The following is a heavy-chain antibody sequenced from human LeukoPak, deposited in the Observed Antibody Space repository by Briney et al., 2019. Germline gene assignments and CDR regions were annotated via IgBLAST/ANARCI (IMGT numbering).Heavy chain of an antibody. J-gene: IGHJ4*02. Sequence: SETLSLTCTVSGGSISSYYWSWIRQPPGKGLEWIGYIYHSGSTYYNPSLKSRVTISVDRSKNQFSLKLSSVTAADTAVYYCARAVGGQFDYWGQGTLVTVSS. CDR2: IYHSGST. D-gene: IGHD3-16*01. CDR3: ARAVGGQFDY. CDR1: GGSISSYY. V-gene: IGHV4-59*12.